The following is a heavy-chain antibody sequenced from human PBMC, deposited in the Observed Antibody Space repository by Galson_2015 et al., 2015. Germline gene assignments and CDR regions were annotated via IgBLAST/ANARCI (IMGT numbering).Heavy chain of an antibody. V-gene: IGHV4-61*01. CDR1: GASVSSGTYY. CDR3: ARDRSGVHYDNSGYTAYMDG. Sequence: LSLTCSVSGASVSSGTYYWSWIRQPPGKGLEWIGYSDNTGTTNYNPSLKSRVTISVDTSKNQFSLNLRSVNAADTAVYYCARDRSGVHYDNSGYTAYMDGWGKGAAVTVAS. CDR2: SDNTGTT. J-gene: IGHJ6*03. D-gene: IGHD3-22*01.